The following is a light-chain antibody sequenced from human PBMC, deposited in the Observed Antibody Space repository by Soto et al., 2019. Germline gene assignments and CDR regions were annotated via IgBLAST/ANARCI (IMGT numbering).Light chain of an antibody. CDR2: GAS. Sequence: EIVLTQSPGTLSLSPGERATLSCRASQSVSSSYLAGYQQKPGQAPRLLIYGASGRATGIPDRFSGSGSGTDFTLTISRLEPEDFAVYYGQQYGSSPRFTVGPGTKVDIK. V-gene: IGKV3-20*01. J-gene: IGKJ3*01. CDR3: QQYGSSPRFT. CDR1: QSVSSSY.